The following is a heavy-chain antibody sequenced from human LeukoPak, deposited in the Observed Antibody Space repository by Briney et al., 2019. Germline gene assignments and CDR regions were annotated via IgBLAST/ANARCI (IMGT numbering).Heavy chain of an antibody. J-gene: IGHJ5*02. D-gene: IGHD5-12*01. CDR3: AREGLRGYSGYQFWFDP. V-gene: IGHV1-69*13. CDR1: GGTFSIYI. Sequence: GASVKVFCKASGGTFSIYIISWVRQAPGQGLEWMGEIIPIFGTANYAQKLQGRATITADGSTRTAYMELSSLRSEDTAVYYCAREGLRGYSGYQFWFDPWGQGTLVTVSS. CDR2: IIPIFGTA.